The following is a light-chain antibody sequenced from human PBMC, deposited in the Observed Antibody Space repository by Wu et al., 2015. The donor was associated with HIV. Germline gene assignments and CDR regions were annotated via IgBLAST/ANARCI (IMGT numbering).Light chain of an antibody. J-gene: IGKJ4*01. CDR3: QHELT. CDR1: QDISNY. V-gene: IGKV1-33*01. CDR2: LAS. Sequence: DIQVTRSPSSLSASVGDRVTITCQASQDISNYLNWYQQKPGKAPELLIYLASTVQTGVPSRFSGSGSGTDFTFTISSLQPEDIATYYCQHELTFGGGTKMEIK.